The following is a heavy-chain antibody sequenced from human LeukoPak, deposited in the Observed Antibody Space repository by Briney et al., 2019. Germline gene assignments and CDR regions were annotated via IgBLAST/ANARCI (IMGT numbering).Heavy chain of an antibody. V-gene: IGHV1-2*02. Sequence: ASVKVSCKTPGYTFTGYYIHWVRQAPGQGLEWMGWINPNSGGTNYAQKFQGRVTMTRDTSISTAYMELSRLRSDDTAVFYCATSSGWKSNIDYWGQGTLVTVSS. CDR3: ATSSGWKSNIDY. CDR2: INPNSGGT. D-gene: IGHD6-19*01. CDR1: GYTFTGYY. J-gene: IGHJ4*02.